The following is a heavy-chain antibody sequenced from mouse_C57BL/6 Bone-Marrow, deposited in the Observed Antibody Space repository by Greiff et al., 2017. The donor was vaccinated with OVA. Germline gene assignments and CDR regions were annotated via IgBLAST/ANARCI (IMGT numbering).Heavy chain of an antibody. V-gene: IGHV7-1*01. Sequence: EVQGVESGGGLVQSGRSLRLSCATSGFTFSDFYMECVRQAPWAGLEWLAASRNKANDYTTEYSASVKGRFIVSRDTSQSILYLQMNALRAEDTAIYYCARDGKGYYAMDYWGQGTSVTVSS. J-gene: IGHJ4*01. CDR3: ARDGKGYYAMDY. D-gene: IGHD1-3*01. CDR1: GFTFSDFY. CDR2: SRNKANDYTT.